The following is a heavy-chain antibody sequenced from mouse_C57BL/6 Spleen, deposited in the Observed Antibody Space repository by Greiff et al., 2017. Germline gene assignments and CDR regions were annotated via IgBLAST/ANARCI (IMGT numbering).Heavy chain of an antibody. D-gene: IGHD1-1*01. CDR2: IRYDGSN. V-gene: IGHV3-6*01. CDR1: GYSITSGYY. Sequence: EVKLMESGPGLVKPSQSLSLTCSVTGYSITSGYYWNWIRQFPGNKLEWMGYIRYDGSNNYNPSLKNRISITRDTSKNQFFLKLNSVTTEDTATYYCARGNYGSSWFAYWGQGTLVTVSA. J-gene: IGHJ3*01. CDR3: ARGNYGSSWFAY.